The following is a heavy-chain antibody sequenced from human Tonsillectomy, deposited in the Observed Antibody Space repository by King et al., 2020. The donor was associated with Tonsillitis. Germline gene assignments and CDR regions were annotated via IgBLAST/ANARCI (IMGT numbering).Heavy chain of an antibody. CDR3: AKDPGQGPLDYYYYYGMDV. CDR2: ISYDGSNK. Sequence: VQLVESGGGVVQPGRSLRLSCAASGFTFSSYGMHWVRQAPGKGLEWVAVISYDGSNKYYADSVKGRFTISRDNSKNTLYLQMNSLRAEDTAVYYCAKDPGQGPLDYYYYYGMDVWGQGTTVTVSS. J-gene: IGHJ6*02. V-gene: IGHV3-30*18. D-gene: IGHD3-16*01. CDR1: GFTFSSYG.